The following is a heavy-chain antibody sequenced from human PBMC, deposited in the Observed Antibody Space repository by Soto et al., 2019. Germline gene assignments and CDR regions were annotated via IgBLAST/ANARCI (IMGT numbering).Heavy chain of an antibody. V-gene: IGHV3-30-3*01. Sequence: GGSLRLSCAASGFTFSSYAMHWVRQAPGKGLEWVAVISYDGSNKYYADSVKGRFTISRDNSKNTLYLQMNSLRAEDTAVYYCARDGTRITGRYDFWSGYFAGPRIDYQGQGPLVTVSS. CDR3: ARDGTRITGRYDFWSGYFAGPRIDY. J-gene: IGHJ4*02. CDR1: GFTFSSYA. CDR2: ISYDGSNK. D-gene: IGHD3-3*01.